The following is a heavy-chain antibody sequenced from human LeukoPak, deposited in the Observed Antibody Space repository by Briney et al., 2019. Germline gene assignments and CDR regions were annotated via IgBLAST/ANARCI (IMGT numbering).Heavy chain of an antibody. V-gene: IGHV3-7*01. Sequence: GESVRLSCVASGLIFPTYWMSGVSQAAAKGLAGVANINQDGTKKYYVDAVKGRFTISRDNAKNSLNLQMNSLRVEDTAVYYCAKVAKYYYGSETYYFFEHWGQGAPVTASS. CDR2: INQDGTKK. CDR3: AKVAKYYYGSETYYFFEH. CDR1: GLIFPTYW. D-gene: IGHD3-10*01. J-gene: IGHJ4*02.